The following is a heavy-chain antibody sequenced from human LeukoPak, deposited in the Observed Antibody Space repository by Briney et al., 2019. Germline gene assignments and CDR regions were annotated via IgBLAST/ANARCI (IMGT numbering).Heavy chain of an antibody. J-gene: IGHJ5*02. CDR3: ATRCITMVRGVIIGWFDP. D-gene: IGHD3-10*01. Sequence: ASVKVSCKVSGYTLTELSMHWVRQAPGKGLEWMGWFDPEDGETIYAQKFQGRVTMTEDTSTDTAYMELSSLRSEDTAVYYCATRCITMVRGVIIGWFDPWGQGTLVTVSS. CDR1: GYTLTELS. CDR2: FDPEDGET. V-gene: IGHV1-24*01.